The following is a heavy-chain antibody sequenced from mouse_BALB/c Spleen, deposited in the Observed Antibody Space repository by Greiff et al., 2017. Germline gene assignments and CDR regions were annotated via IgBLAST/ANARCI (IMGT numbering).Heavy chain of an antibody. J-gene: IGHJ3*01. V-gene: IGHV14-4*02. CDR3: NTFFAY. CDR2: IVPENGDT. Sequence: EVKLMESGAELVKPGASVKLSCTASGFNIKDTYMHWVKQRPEQSLEGIGWIVPENGDTEYAPKLQGKATMTPDTSSNTAYLQLNSLTSEDTTVYYCNTFFAYWGQGTLVTVSA. CDR1: GFNIKDTY.